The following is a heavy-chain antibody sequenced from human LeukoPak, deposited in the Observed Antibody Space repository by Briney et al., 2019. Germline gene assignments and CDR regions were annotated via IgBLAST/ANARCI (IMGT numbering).Heavy chain of an antibody. CDR1: GGSFSGYY. J-gene: IGHJ4*02. V-gene: IGHV4-34*01. Sequence: SETLSLTCAVYGGSFSGYYWSWLRQPPGKGLEWIGEINHSGSTNYNPSLKSRVTISVDTSKNQFSLKLSSVTAADTAVYYCARRATMVRGLIITILAFDYWGQGTLVTVSS. CDR2: INHSGST. CDR3: ARRATMVRGLIITILAFDY. D-gene: IGHD3-10*01.